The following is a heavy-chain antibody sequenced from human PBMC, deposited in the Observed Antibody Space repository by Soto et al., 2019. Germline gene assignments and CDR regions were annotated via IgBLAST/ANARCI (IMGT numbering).Heavy chain of an antibody. J-gene: IGHJ4*02. V-gene: IGHV3-30*18. Sequence: GGSLRLSCAASGFTFIDFGMRWGRQAPGKGLEWVAVASYDGSNTFYADSVQGRFTISRDNSKHTVYLQMNSLRVEDTAVYFCAKGGALVPAAILDYWGQGTLVTVSS. D-gene: IGHD2-2*01. CDR2: ASYDGSNT. CDR1: GFTFIDFG. CDR3: AKGGALVPAAILDY.